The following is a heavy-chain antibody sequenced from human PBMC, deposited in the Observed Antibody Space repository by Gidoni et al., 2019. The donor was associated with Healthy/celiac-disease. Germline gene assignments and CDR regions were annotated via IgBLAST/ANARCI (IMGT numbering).Heavy chain of an antibody. D-gene: IGHD2-21*02. CDR2: IYYSGST. CDR1: GGSISSSSYY. Sequence: QLQLQESGPGLVKPSETLSLTCTVSGGSISSSSYYWGWIRQPPGKGLEWIGSIYYSGSTYYNPSLKSRVTISVDTSKNQFSLKLSSVTAADTAVYYCARHEGPYCGGDCYSNAFDIWGQGTMVTVSS. J-gene: IGHJ3*02. CDR3: ARHEGPYCGGDCYSNAFDI. V-gene: IGHV4-39*01.